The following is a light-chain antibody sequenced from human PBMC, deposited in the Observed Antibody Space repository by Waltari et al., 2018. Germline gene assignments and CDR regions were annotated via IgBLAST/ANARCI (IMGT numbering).Light chain of an antibody. J-gene: IGLJ2*01. CDR3: ASYISSDTLEL. CDR2: DVR. CDR1: SRDVGGYDY. V-gene: IGLV2-14*03. Sequence: QSALTQPASVSGSPGQSISISCTGTSRDVGGYDYVSWYQQHPGKAPKLIIFDVRDRPSGGSSRFSGSKSGNTASLTISGLQAQDEADYYCASYISSDTLELFGGGTSLTVL.